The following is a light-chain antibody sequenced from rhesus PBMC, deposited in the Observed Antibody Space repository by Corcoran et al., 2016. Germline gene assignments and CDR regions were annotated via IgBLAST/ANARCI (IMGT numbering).Light chain of an antibody. Sequence: DIQMTQSPSSLSASVGDTVTITCRASQGISTYLNWFQQKPGKAPKHLIYAASSLESGVPARFSGSGSGTVFTLSISSLQPEDFAVYYCLQHNRYPLTFGGGTKVELK. V-gene: IGKV1-28*03. CDR1: QGISTY. CDR2: AAS. J-gene: IGKJ4*01. CDR3: LQHNRYPLT.